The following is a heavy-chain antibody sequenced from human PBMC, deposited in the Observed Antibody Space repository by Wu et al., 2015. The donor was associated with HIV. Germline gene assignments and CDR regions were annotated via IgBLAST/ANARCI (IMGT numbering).Heavy chain of an antibody. V-gene: IGHV1-69*05. D-gene: IGHD2-2*01. J-gene: IGHJ4*02. CDR1: GYTFTTYG. CDR3: ASLASNYRSTID. CDR2: IIPMFGTP. Sequence: QVQLLQSGGEVKKPGASVKVSCKASGYTFTTYGVSWVRQAPGQGLEWMGGIIPMFGTPKYAQKFQDRVTITTDESTSTAYMELSSLTSEDTAIYYCASLASNYRSTIDWGQGTLVTVSS.